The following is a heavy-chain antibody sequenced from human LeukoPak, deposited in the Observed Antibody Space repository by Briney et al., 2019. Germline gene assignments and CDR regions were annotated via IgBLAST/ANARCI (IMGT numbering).Heavy chain of an antibody. D-gene: IGHD3-22*01. Sequence: GASLQISCKGSGYIFTSYWIGWGRQLPGKGLEWMGIIYPGDSDTRYSPSFQGQVTISADKSISTAYLQWSSLKASDTAMYYCAVRRRLGSSGYYYPNDAFDIWGQGTMVTVSS. CDR2: IYPGDSDT. J-gene: IGHJ3*02. CDR3: AVRRRLGSSGYYYPNDAFDI. V-gene: IGHV5-51*01. CDR1: GYIFTSYW.